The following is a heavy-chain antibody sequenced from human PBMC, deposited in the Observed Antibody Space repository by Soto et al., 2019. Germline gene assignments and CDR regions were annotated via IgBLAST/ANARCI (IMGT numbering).Heavy chain of an antibody. V-gene: IGHV3-48*03. CDR1: GFTFSSYE. J-gene: IGHJ3*02. D-gene: IGHD2-21*02. CDR3: AREGVVTATRDDAFEI. CDR2: ISSSGSTI. Sequence: GGSLRLSCAASGFTFSSYEMNWVRQAPGKGLEWVSYISSSGSTIYYADSVKGRFTISRDNAKNSLYLQMNSLRAEDTAVYYCAREGVVTATRDDAFEIWGQGTMVTVSS.